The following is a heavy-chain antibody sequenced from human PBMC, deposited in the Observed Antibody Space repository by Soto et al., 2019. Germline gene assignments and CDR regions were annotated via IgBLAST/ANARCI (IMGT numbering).Heavy chain of an antibody. J-gene: IGHJ5*02. CDR3: ARLRIATNNYKWFDP. V-gene: IGHV4-31*03. CDR2: IYVTGAV. CDR1: GAALNSGNYY. D-gene: IGHD2-21*01. Sequence: HSETLSLTCRFSGAALNSGNYYWSCIRHVPGKGLEWIGHIYVTGAVDYNPSLRDRITISQDTSERQFSLNLRLVTAADTAVYYCARLRIATNNYKWFDPWGQGTLVTVAS.